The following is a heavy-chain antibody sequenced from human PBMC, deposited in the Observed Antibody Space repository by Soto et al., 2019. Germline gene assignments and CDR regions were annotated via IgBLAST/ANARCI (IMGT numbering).Heavy chain of an antibody. D-gene: IGHD2-2*02. CDR2: INAGNGNT. V-gene: IGHV1-3*01. CDR3: AKSATVPAAIAY. J-gene: IGHJ4*02. CDR1: GYTFSSYA. Sequence: ASVKVSCKTSGYTFSSYAMHWVRQAPGQRLEWMGWINAGNGNTKYSQKFQGRVTITRDTSASTAYMELSSLRSEDTAVYYCAKSATVPAAIAYWGQGTLVTVSS.